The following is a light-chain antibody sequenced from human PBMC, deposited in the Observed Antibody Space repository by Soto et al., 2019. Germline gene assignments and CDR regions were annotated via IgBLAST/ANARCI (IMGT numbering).Light chain of an antibody. CDR3: QQYEYYWT. CDR2: KAS. Sequence: DIQMTQSPSTLSGSVGERVTITCRASQTISSWLAWYQQKLGKAPRLLIYKASTLKSGVPSRFSGSGSGTEFTLTISGLQPDDFAVYLCQQYEYYWTFGQGTKVDIK. J-gene: IGKJ1*01. CDR1: QTISSW. V-gene: IGKV1-5*03.